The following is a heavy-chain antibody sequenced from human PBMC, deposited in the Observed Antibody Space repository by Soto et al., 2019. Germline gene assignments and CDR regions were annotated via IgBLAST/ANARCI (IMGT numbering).Heavy chain of an antibody. Sequence: QVQLVQSGAEVKKPGASVKVSCKASGYTFTNFYMHWVRQTHGQGFEWMGVINPISGSADYALTFQGRITMTRDTSTSTVFMELRSLRSDDTAVYFWARTNAVVPPLSWDFWGQGTQVTVSS. J-gene: IGHJ4*02. D-gene: IGHD2-8*01. CDR2: INPISGSA. V-gene: IGHV1-46*01. CDR1: GYTFTNFY. CDR3: ARTNAVVPPLSWDF.